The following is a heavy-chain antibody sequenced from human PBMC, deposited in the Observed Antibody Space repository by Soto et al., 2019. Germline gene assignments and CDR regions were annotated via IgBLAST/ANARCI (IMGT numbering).Heavy chain of an antibody. CDR2: ISRDGGTK. CDR3: AGGVASGY. CDR1: GFTVSSYG. Sequence: QVQLVESGGGVVQPGRSLRLSCAASGFTVSSYGMHWVRQAPGKGLEWVAVISRDGGTKYYADSVKGRFTISRDNSRNRLFLEMNSLRGDDMAVYYCAGGVASGYWGQGTLVTVSS. D-gene: IGHD2-15*01. J-gene: IGHJ4*02. V-gene: IGHV3-30*03.